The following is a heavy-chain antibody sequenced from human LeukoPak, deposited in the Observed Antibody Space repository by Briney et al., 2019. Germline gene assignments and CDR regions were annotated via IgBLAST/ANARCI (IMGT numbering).Heavy chain of an antibody. CDR3: AREVCTGGHCSDAFDI. J-gene: IGHJ3*02. CDR2: IYYSGST. D-gene: IGHD2-8*02. CDR1: GGSISSYY. V-gene: IGHV4-59*12. Sequence: SETLSLTCTVSGGSISSYYWSWIRQPPGKGLEWIGYIYYSGSTNYNPSLKSRITISVDTSKNQFSLKLSPVTAADTAVYFCAREVCTGGHCSDAFDIWGQGTMVTVSS.